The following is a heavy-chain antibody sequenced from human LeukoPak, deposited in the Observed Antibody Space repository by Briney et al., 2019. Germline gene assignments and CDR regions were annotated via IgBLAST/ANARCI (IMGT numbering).Heavy chain of an antibody. Sequence: SETLSLTCTVSGGSISSSSYYRGWIRQPPGKGLEWIGSIYYSGSTYYNPALKSPITISVDTSKNQFSLKLSSVTAADTAIYYCARQGYCSSTSCYPDYWGQGTLVTVSS. CDR3: ARQGYCSSTSCYPDY. J-gene: IGHJ4*02. D-gene: IGHD2-2*01. CDR1: GGSISSSSYY. CDR2: IYYSGST. V-gene: IGHV4-39*01.